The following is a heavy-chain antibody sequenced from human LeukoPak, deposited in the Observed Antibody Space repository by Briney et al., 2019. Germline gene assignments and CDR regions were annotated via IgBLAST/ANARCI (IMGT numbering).Heavy chain of an antibody. CDR2: ISGSGGST. J-gene: IGHJ4*02. CDR3: ARVGAVTGAFDY. V-gene: IGHV3-23*01. CDR1: GFTFSSYA. Sequence: GGSLRLSCAASGFTFSSYAMSWVRQAPGKGLEWVSAISGSGGSTYYADSVKGRFAISRDNAKNTLYLQMNSLRAEDTAVYYCARVGAVTGAFDYWGQGTLVTASS. D-gene: IGHD2-8*02.